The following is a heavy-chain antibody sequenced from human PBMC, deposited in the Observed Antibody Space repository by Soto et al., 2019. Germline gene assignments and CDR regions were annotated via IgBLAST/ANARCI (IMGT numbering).Heavy chain of an antibody. D-gene: IGHD1-1*01. CDR3: AGGSRNDNPX. CDR2: INTDGSNT. V-gene: IGHV3-74*01. J-gene: IGHJ4*02. Sequence: GRSLRLSCAASGFTFSGNWMHWVRQAQGKGLFWVPRINTDGSNTDYADSVKGRFTIPIDNAKNTLYLKMNSLRDEDTAVYYCAGGSRNDNPXWGQVTVVAVSX. CDR1: GFTFSGNW.